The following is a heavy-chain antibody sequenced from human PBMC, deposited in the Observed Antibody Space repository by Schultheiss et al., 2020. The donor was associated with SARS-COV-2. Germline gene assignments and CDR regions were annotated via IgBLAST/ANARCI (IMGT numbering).Heavy chain of an antibody. CDR1: GFTFSSYS. D-gene: IGHD3-22*01. CDR3: ARAGPYYDSSGYYPDY. Sequence: GESLKISCAASGFTFSSYSMNWVRQAPGKGLEWVSSISSSSSYIYYADSVKGRFTISRDNAKNSLYLQMNSLRAEDTAVYYCARAGPYYDSSGYYPDYWGQGTLVTVSS. J-gene: IGHJ4*02. V-gene: IGHV3-21*01. CDR2: ISSSSSYI.